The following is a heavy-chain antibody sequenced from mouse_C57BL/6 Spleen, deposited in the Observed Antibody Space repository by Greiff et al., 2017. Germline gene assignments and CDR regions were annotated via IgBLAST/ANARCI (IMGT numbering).Heavy chain of an antibody. V-gene: IGHV1-26*01. CDR1: GYTFTDYY. CDR2: INPNNGGT. Sequence: VQLQQSGPELVKPGASVKISCKASGYTFTDYYMNWVKQSHGKSLEWIGDINPNNGGTSYNQKFKGKATLTVDKSSSTAYMELRSLTSEDSAVYYCARRGHLDYWGQGTLVTVSA. CDR3: ARRGHLDY. D-gene: IGHD6-1*01. J-gene: IGHJ3*01.